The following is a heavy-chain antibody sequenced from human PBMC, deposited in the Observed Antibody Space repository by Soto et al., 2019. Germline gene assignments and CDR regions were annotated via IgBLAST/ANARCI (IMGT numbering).Heavy chain of an antibody. CDR3: ARRYGGNFDY. CDR2: IYYSGST. D-gene: IGHD1-26*01. Sequence: SETLSLTCTVSGGSINSYYWSWIRQPPGKGLEWIGYIYYSGSTNYNPSLKSRVTISVDTSKNQFSLKLSSVTAADTAVYYCARRYGGNFDYWGQGTLVTVPQ. CDR1: GGSINSYY. J-gene: IGHJ4*02. V-gene: IGHV4-59*01.